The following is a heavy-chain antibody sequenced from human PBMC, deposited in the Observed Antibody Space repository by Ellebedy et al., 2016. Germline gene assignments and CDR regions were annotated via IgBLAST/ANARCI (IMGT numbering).Heavy chain of an antibody. CDR3: VYCGGSYLGGFDY. J-gene: IGHJ4*02. CDR2: IYTGGST. Sequence: GESLKISCAASGFTVSNKYMGWVRQAPGKGLEWVSIIYTGGSTYYVDSVKGRFTIFRDISKNTLNLQMYSLRAEDTAVYSFVYCGGSYLGGFDYWGQGTLVTVSS. V-gene: IGHV3-53*01. CDR1: GFTVSNKY. D-gene: IGHD1-26*01.